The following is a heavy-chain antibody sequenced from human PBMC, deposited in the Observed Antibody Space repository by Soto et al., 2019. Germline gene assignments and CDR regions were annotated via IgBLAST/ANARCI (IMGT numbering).Heavy chain of an antibody. CDR1: GFTFSIYA. V-gene: IGHV3-23*01. CDR2: IRGSGGST. Sequence: GGSLRLSCAASGFTFSIYAMSWVRQAPGKGLEWVSVIRGSGGSTYYADSVKGRFTISRDNSKNTLYLQMNTLRVEDTAIYYCAKTPRGAVGATGFDAFDIWGQGXMVTVSS. D-gene: IGHD1-26*01. J-gene: IGHJ3*02. CDR3: AKTPRGAVGATGFDAFDI.